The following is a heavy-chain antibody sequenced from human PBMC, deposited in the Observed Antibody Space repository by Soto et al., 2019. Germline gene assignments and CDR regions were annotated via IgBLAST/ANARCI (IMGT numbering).Heavy chain of an antibody. J-gene: IGHJ4*02. CDR2: MNPNTGNT. Sequence: ASVKVSCKASGYTFTSYDINWVRQATGQGLEWMGWMNPNTGNTGYAQKFQGRVTMTRDTSISTAYMELSSLRSEDTAIYYCARPITIFGVVHVYFDYWGQGIEVTVS. CDR3: ARPITIFGVVHVYFDY. D-gene: IGHD3-3*01. V-gene: IGHV1-8*01. CDR1: GYTFTSYD.